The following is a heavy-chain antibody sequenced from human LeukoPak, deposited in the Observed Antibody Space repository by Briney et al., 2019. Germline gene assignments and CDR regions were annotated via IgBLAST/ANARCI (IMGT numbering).Heavy chain of an antibody. Sequence: PGGSLRLSCAASGFTFSSYWMSWVRQAPGKGLEWVANIKQDGSEKYYVDSVKGRFTISRDNAKNSLYLQMNSLRAEDTAVYHCAKGRGWEASYYYYYMDVWGKGTTVTISS. CDR2: IKQDGSEK. CDR1: GFTFSSYW. J-gene: IGHJ6*03. CDR3: AKGRGWEASYYYYYMDV. D-gene: IGHD1-26*01. V-gene: IGHV3-7*01.